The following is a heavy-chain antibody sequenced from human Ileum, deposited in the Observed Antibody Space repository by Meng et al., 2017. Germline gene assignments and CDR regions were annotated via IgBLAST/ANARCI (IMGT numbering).Heavy chain of an antibody. D-gene: IGHD1-1*01. V-gene: IGHV3-7*01. Sequence: GGSLRLSCAASGFTFSSHWMSWVRQAPGKGLEWVANIKQDGSEKYYVDSVKGRFTISRDNAKNSLYLQMNSLRAEDTALYYCARDAGTMEYWGQG. CDR2: IKQDGSEK. CDR3: ARDAGTMEY. J-gene: IGHJ4*02. CDR1: GFTFSSHW.